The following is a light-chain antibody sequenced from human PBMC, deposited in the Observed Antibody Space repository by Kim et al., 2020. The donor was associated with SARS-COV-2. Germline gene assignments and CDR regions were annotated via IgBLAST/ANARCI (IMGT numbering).Light chain of an antibody. CDR2: GAS. V-gene: IGKV3-20*01. CDR3: QQYGSSPPWT. Sequence: PGERAARSCRASQGVSSSYLAWYQQKPGQAPRLLIYGASSRATGIPDRFSGSGSGTDFTLTISRLEPEDFAVYYCQQYGSSPPWTFGQGTKVDIK. J-gene: IGKJ1*01. CDR1: QGVSSSY.